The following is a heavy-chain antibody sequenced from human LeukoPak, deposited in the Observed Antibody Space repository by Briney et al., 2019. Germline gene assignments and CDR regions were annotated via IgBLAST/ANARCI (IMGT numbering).Heavy chain of an antibody. J-gene: IGHJ6*03. Sequence: GGSLRLSXAASGFTFDDYGMSWVRQAPGEGLEWVSGINWNGGSTGYADSVKGRFTISRDNAKNSLYLQMNSLRAEDTALYYCAKSGRNYYYYYMDVWGKGTTVTVSS. V-gene: IGHV3-20*04. CDR2: INWNGGST. CDR1: GFTFDDYG. D-gene: IGHD2-15*01. CDR3: AKSGRNYYYYYMDV.